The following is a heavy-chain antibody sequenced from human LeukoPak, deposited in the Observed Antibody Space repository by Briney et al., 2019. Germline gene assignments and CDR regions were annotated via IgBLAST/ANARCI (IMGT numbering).Heavy chain of an antibody. CDR2: IKQDGGEK. D-gene: IGHD3-10*01. CDR3: ARDRGFGQADV. CDR1: GFTFSGYW. V-gene: IGHV3-7*01. J-gene: IGHJ6*04. Sequence: HPGGSLRLSCAASGFTFSGYWMSWLRQAPGKGLEWVANIKQDGGEKYYVDSVKGRFTISRDNAKNSLYLQMNSLGAEDTAVYYCARDRGFGQADVWGKGTTVTVSS.